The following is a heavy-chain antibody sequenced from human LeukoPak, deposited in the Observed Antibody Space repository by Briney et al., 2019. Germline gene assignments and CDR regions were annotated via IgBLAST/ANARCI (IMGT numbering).Heavy chain of an antibody. V-gene: IGHV4-38-2*01. CDR1: GYSISSGYY. J-gene: IGHJ3*02. CDR2: IYHSGST. CDR3: AREALDAFDI. Sequence: SETLSLTCAVSGYSISSGYYWGWIRQPPGKGLEWIGSIYHSGSTYYNPSLKSRVTISVDTSKNQFSLKLSSVTAADTAVYYCAREALDAFDIWGQGTMVTVSS.